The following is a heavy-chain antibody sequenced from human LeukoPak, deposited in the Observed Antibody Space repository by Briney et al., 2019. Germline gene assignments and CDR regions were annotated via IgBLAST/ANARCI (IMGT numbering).Heavy chain of an antibody. V-gene: IGHV3-30-3*01. CDR1: GVTLSSYA. J-gene: IGHJ4*02. D-gene: IGHD6-19*01. CDR2: ISYDGSNK. Sequence: GGSLRLSCAASGVTLSSYAMSWARQAPGKGLEWVAVISYDGSNKYYADSVKGRFTISRDNSKNTLYLQMNSLRAEDTAVYYCARASTFYSSGWPQTVGGLDYWGQGTLVTVSS. CDR3: ARASTFYSSGWPQTVGGLDY.